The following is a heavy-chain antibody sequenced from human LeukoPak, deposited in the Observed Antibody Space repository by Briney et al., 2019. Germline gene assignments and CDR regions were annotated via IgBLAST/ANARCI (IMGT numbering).Heavy chain of an antibody. CDR2: FDAEDGKT. Sequence: SVKVSCKVSGYSLTELSIQWVRQAPGERLEWMGGFDAEDGKTIYAQKFQGRVTMTEDTSMDTAYMDLSSLRTEDTATYYCAAAPQTYYYDSGDYYSDYWGQGTLVTVSS. J-gene: IGHJ4*02. D-gene: IGHD3-22*01. V-gene: IGHV1-24*01. CDR3: AAAPQTYYYDSGDYYSDY. CDR1: GYSLTELS.